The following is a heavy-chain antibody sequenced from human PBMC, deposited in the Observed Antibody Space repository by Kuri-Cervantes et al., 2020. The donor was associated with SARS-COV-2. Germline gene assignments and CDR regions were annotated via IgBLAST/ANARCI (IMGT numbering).Heavy chain of an antibody. CDR2: IIPIFGTA. CDR3: ARDPVDTAKYYYYGMDV. Sequence: SVKVSCKASGGTFSSYAISWVRQAPGQGLEWMGGIIPIFGTANYAQKFQGRVTITADKSTSTAYMELSSLRSEDTAVYYCARDPVDTAKYYYYGMDVWGQGTTVTVSS. D-gene: IGHD5-18*01. J-gene: IGHJ6*02. V-gene: IGHV1-69*06. CDR1: GGTFSSYA.